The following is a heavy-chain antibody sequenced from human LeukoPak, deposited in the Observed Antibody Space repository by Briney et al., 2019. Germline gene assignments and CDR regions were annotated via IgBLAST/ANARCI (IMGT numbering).Heavy chain of an antibody. CDR3: AKNHDSNSYHTDDAFDL. CDR1: GFTFSRYS. V-gene: IGHV3-23*01. CDR2: ISVSGLST. J-gene: IGHJ3*01. D-gene: IGHD1-14*01. Sequence: PGGSLRLSCAASGFTFSRYSMNWVRQAPGKGLEWVSVISVSGLSTYYADSVKGRFTISRDNSRNTLYLRMNSLRAEDAAVYYCAKNHDSNSYHTDDAFDLWGQGTLVTVSS.